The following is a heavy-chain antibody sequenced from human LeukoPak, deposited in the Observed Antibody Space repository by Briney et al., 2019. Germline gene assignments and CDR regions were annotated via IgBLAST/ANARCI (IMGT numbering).Heavy chain of an antibody. CDR3: ARDPVIRLVPAAPGYYGMDV. D-gene: IGHD2-2*01. J-gene: IGHJ6*02. CDR2: IKQDGSEK. Sequence: PGGSLRLSCAASGFTFNNYWMNWVRQAPGRGLEWVANIKQDGSEKYYVDSVKGRFTISRDNAKTSLYLQMTSLRAEDTAVYYCARDPVIRLVPAAPGYYGMDVWGQGTTVTVSS. CDR1: GFTFNNYW. V-gene: IGHV3-7*05.